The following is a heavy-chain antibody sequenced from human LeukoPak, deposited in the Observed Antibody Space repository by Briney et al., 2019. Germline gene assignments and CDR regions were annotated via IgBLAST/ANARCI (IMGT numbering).Heavy chain of an antibody. V-gene: IGHV3-7*01. CDR2: IKQDGSEK. CDR1: GFSLSNYW. CDR3: ARGVWAPFDS. D-gene: IGHD7-27*01. J-gene: IGHJ4*02. Sequence: PGGSLRLSCAACGFSLSNYWMNWVRQAPGKGLEWVANIKQDGSEKNYVDSVKGRFSISRDNAKNSLILQMNSLRDEDTAVYYCARGVWAPFDSWGQGTLVSVSS.